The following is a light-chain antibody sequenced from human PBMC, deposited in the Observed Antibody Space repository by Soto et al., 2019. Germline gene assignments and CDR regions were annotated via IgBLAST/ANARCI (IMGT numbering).Light chain of an antibody. V-gene: IGKV1-39*01. CDR2: AAS. Sequence: DIQMTPSPSSLSASVGDRVTITCRASQSISSYLNWYQQKPGKAPKLLIYAASSLQSGVPSRFSASGSGTDFTLTISILQPEDFPTYYCQQSYSTPFTFGPGTKVDIK. CDR3: QQSYSTPFT. CDR1: QSISSY. J-gene: IGKJ3*01.